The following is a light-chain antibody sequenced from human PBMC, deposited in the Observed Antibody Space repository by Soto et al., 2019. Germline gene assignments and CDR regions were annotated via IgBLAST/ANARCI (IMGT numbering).Light chain of an antibody. CDR3: QGYHWSLTWT. J-gene: IGKJ1*01. CDR1: EPVSTSF. V-gene: IGKV3-20*01. CDR2: GAS. Sequence: SKTIEPVSTSFLTSYQQKRGQTPRLLIYGASTRATGVPDRFSGSGSGKDFTLTITELAPEHLALYYCQGYHWSLTWTFGQGTQVDIK.